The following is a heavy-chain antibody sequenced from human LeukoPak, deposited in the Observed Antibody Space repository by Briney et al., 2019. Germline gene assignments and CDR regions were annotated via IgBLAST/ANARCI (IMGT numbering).Heavy chain of an antibody. V-gene: IGHV1-8*01. Sequence: GASVKVSCKASGYTFTSYDINWVRQATGQGLEWMGWMNPNSGNTGYAQKFQGRVTMTRNTSISTAYMELSSLRPEDTAVYYCARGGLVSPHDAFDIWGQGTMVTVSS. CDR2: MNPNSGNT. CDR1: GYTFTSYD. J-gene: IGHJ3*02. D-gene: IGHD6-19*01. CDR3: ARGGLVSPHDAFDI.